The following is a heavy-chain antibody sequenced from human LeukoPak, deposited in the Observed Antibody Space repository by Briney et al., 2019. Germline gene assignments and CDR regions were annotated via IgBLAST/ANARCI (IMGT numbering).Heavy chain of an antibody. J-gene: IGHJ4*02. CDR2: ITGSGGST. V-gene: IGHV3-23*01. CDR3: AKGKDC. Sequence: GGPLRLSCVASEFPFSDYAMSWVRQAPGKGLEWVSAITGSGGSTYYADSVKGRFTISRDNSKNTLYLQMNSLRADDTAVYYCAKGKDCWGQGTLVTVSS. CDR1: EFPFSDYA.